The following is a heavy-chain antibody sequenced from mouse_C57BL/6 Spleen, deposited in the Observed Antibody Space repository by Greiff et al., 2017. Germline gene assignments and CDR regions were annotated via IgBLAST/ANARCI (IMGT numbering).Heavy chain of an antibody. CDR3: ARDGSSYWYFDV. D-gene: IGHD1-1*01. CDR2: INPGSGGT. J-gene: IGHJ1*03. CDR1: GYAFTNYL. V-gene: IGHV1-54*01. Sequence: QVQLHQSGAELVRPGTSVKVSCKASGYAFTNYLIEWVKQRPGQGLEWIGVINPGSGGTNYNEKFKGKATLTADKSSSTAYMQLSSLTSEDSAVYFCARDGSSYWYFDVWGTGTTVTVSS.